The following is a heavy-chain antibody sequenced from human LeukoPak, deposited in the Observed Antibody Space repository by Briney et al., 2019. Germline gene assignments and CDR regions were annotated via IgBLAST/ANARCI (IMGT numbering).Heavy chain of an antibody. CDR3: ARDYYDSSGYYVYYYYYYGMDV. Sequence: ASVKVSCKASGYTFTSYAMHWVRQAPGQRLEWMGWINAGNGNTKYSQKFQGRVTITRDTSASTAYMELSSLRSEDTAVYYCARDYYDSSGYYVYYYYYYGMDVWGQGTTVTVSS. J-gene: IGHJ6*02. CDR1: GYTFTSYA. V-gene: IGHV1-3*01. CDR2: INAGNGNT. D-gene: IGHD3-22*01.